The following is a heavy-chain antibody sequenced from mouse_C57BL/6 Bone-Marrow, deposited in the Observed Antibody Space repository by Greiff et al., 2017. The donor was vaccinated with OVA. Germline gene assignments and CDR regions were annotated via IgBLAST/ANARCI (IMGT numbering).Heavy chain of an antibody. CDR2: INPSNGGT. CDR1: GYTFTSYW. J-gene: IGHJ1*03. D-gene: IGHD1-1*01. Sequence: VQLQQPGTELVKPGASVKLSCKASGYTFTSYWMHWVKQRPGQGLEWIGNINPSNGGTNYHEKFKSQATLTVDKSSSTAYMQLSSLTSEDSAVYDCAKWDYGSSRWYFDVWGTGTTVTVSS. V-gene: IGHV1-53*01. CDR3: AKWDYGSSRWYFDV.